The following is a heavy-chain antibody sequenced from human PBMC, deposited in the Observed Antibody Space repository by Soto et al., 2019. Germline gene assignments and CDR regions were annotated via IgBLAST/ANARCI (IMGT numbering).Heavy chain of an antibody. V-gene: IGHV1-8*01. J-gene: IGHJ6*02. CDR2: MNPNSGNT. CDR3: ARVSVTAMTTPTYGIDV. Sequence: DSVKDSCKASGYTFTSYDINWVRQATGQGLEWMGWMNPNSGNTGYAQKFQGRVTMTRNTSISTAYMELSSLRSEDTAVYYCARVSVTAMTTPTYGIDVWGQGVXVT. CDR1: GYTFTSYD. D-gene: IGHD5-18*01.